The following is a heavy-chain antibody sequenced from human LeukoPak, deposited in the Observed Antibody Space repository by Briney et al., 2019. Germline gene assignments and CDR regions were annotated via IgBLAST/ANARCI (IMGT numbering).Heavy chain of an antibody. J-gene: IGHJ5*02. D-gene: IGHD1-1*01. Sequence: TSETLSLTCTVSGGSISSSPYYWGWIRQPPGKGLEWIGTIYYSGSTYYNPSLKSRVTISVDTSKNQFYLKRTSVTAADAAVYYCARPVPSRLGWFDPWGQGTLVTVSS. CDR2: IYYSGST. V-gene: IGHV4-39*01. CDR3: ARPVPSRLGWFDP. CDR1: GGSISSSPYY.